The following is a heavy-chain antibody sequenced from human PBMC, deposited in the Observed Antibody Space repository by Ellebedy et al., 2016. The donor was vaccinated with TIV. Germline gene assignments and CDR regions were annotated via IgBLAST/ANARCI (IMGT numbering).Heavy chain of an antibody. CDR1: GLTFDDYA. V-gene: IGHV3-9*01. CDR2: ISWNSGSI. J-gene: IGHJ4*02. D-gene: IGHD3-16*01. CDR3: AKDKRMITFGGVIDY. Sequence: GGSLRLSCAASGLTFDDYAMHWVRQAPGKGLEWVSGISWNSGSIGYADSVKGRFTISRDNAKNSLYLQMNSLRAEDTALYYCAKDKRMITFGGVIDYWGQGTLVTVSS.